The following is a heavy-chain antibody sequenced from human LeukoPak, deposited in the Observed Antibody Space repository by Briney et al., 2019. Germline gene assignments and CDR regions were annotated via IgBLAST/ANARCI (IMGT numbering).Heavy chain of an antibody. CDR2: INPSGGST. CDR3: ARAAGYCSSTSCYKGDSYFDY. D-gene: IGHD2-2*02. J-gene: IGHJ4*02. Sequence: GASVKVSCKASGYTLTSYYMHWVRRAPGQGLEWMGIINPSGGSTSYAQKFQGRVTMTRDTSTSTVYMELSSLRSEDTAVYYCARAAGYCSSTSCYKGDSYFDYWGQGTLVTVSS. V-gene: IGHV1-46*01. CDR1: GYTLTSYY.